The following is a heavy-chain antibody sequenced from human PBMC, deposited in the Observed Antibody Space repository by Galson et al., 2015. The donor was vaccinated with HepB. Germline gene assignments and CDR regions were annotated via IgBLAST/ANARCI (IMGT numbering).Heavy chain of an antibody. D-gene: IGHD4-17*01. V-gene: IGHV3-13*01. J-gene: IGHJ5*02. Sequence: SLRLSCAASGFTFGSYDMHWVRQATGKGLEWVSGIGTADDTYYPGSVKGRFTISRENAKNSLYLQMNSLRAGDTAVYYCARGRGRDYVGWFDPWGQGTLVTVSS. CDR3: ARGRGRDYVGWFDP. CDR2: IGTADDT. CDR1: GFTFGSYD.